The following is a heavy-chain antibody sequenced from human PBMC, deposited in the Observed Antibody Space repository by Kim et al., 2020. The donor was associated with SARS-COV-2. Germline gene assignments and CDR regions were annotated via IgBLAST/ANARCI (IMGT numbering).Heavy chain of an antibody. CDR3: ARLQGWIQLWYFDY. Sequence: NPDLTSRVTISVDTSKNQFSLKLSSVTAADTAVYYCARLQGWIQLWYFDYWGQGTLVTVSS. J-gene: IGHJ4*02. D-gene: IGHD5-18*01. V-gene: IGHV4-39*01.